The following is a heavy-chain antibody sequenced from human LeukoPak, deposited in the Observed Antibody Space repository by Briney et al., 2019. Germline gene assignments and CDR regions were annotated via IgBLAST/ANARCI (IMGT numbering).Heavy chain of an antibody. J-gene: IGHJ5*02. CDR1: GGSISSYY. V-gene: IGHV4-59*01. CDR3: ARVLHYYDSSGQINWFDP. CDR2: IYYSGST. Sequence: SETLSLTCTVSGGSISSYYWSWIRQPPGKGLEWIGYIYYSGSTNYNPSLKSRVTISVDTSKNQFSLNLSSVTAADTAVYYCARVLHYYDSSGQINWFDPWGQGTLVTVSS. D-gene: IGHD3-22*01.